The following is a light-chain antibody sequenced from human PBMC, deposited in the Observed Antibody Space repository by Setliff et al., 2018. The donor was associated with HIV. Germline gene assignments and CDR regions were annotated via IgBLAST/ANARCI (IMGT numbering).Light chain of an antibody. CDR3: CSHAGSGTYL. CDR2: EFT. V-gene: IGLV2-23*02. J-gene: IGLJ1*01. Sequence: QSVLTQPASVSGSPGQSITISCTGTSSDIGSYDLVSWFQPHPGKAPKAIIYEFTKRPSGVSNRFSCSKSCHPASLTISGLQAEDEADYFCCSHAGSGTYLFAPGTKVTVL. CDR1: SSDIGSYDL.